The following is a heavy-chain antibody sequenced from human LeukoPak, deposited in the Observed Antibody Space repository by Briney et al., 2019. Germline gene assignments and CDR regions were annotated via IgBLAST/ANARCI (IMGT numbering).Heavy chain of an antibody. J-gene: IGHJ4*02. CDR2: IWHDGMHK. CDR3: AREIFGSGSYPDF. CDR1: GFAFNTYA. V-gene: IGHV3-33*01. Sequence: PGTSRRLSFAASGFAFNTYAMHWVRQSPGKGLEWVTLIWHDGMHKVYIDSLRGRFTIPRDNSKNTVYLQMKGLRAEDTAVYYCAREIFGSGSYPDFWGQGTLVTVSS. D-gene: IGHD3-10*01.